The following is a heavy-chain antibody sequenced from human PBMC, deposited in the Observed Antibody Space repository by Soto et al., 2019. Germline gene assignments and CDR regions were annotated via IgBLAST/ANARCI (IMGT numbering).Heavy chain of an antibody. J-gene: IGHJ4*02. Sequence: GGSLRLSCVGSGVTFSSYGMHWVRQAPGKGLECVAVISDTGSSHYYAASVEGRFTISRENSKNTLSLHMDRLRVEDTAVYYCAKDRGGYCPDNRCYFGADYWGQGTPVTVSS. CDR3: AKDRGGYCPDNRCYFGADY. D-gene: IGHD3-3*01. CDR1: GVTFSSYG. CDR2: ISDTGSSH. V-gene: IGHV3-30*18.